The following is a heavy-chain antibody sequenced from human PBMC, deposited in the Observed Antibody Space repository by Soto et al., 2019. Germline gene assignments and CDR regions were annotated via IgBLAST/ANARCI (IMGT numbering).Heavy chain of an antibody. CDR2: ISSSGGST. V-gene: IGHV3-23*01. Sequence: EVQLLESGGGLVQPGGSLRLSCAASGFTFSSYAMRWVRLAPGKGLEWVSVISSSGGSTYYADSVKGRFTISRDNSKNTLYLQMNSLRAEDTAVYYCAKGGSSYYFDYWGQGTLVTVSS. J-gene: IGHJ4*02. CDR3: AKGGSSYYFDY. CDR1: GFTFSSYA. D-gene: IGHD2-15*01.